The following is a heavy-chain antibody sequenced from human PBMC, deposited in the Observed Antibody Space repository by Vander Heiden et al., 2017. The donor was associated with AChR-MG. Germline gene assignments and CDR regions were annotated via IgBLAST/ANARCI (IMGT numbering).Heavy chain of an antibody. J-gene: IGHJ4*02. Sequence: QVQLQQSGPGLVKPSQTLSLTCAISGDSVSSNSPAWNWSRQSPSGGLEWLGKTDYRSKWYNDYAVSGKSRITINPDTSKNQFSLQLNSVTPEDTAVYYCARDLIGSSVSRFDYWGQGTLVTVSS. CDR3: ARDLIGSSVSRFDY. CDR2: TDYRSKWYN. CDR1: GDSVSSNSPA. V-gene: IGHV6-1*01. D-gene: IGHD6-6*01.